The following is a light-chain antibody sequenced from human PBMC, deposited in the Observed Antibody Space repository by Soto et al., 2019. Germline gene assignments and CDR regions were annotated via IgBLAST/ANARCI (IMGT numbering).Light chain of an antibody. J-gene: IGKJ1*01. CDR3: PQRGTWT. V-gene: IGKV3-11*01. Sequence: EIVLTQSPATLSLSPGERATLSCRASQSVSSYLAWYQQKPGQAPRLLIYDASNRATGIPARFSGSGSGTDFTLTISSLEPEDFAVYYRPQRGTWTFGQGTKV. CDR2: DAS. CDR1: QSVSSY.